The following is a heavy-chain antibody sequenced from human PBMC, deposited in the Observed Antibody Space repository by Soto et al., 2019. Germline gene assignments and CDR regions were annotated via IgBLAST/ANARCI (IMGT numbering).Heavy chain of an antibody. V-gene: IGHV2-70*01. J-gene: IGHJ6*02. CDR1: GFSLSTSGMC. D-gene: IGHD3-3*01. CDR2: IDWDDDK. CDR3: ARIRGKGFWSGYSHYYYYYGMDV. Sequence: SGPTLVNPTQTLTLTCTFSGFSLSTSGMCVSWIRQPPGKALEWLALIDWDDDKYYSTSLKTRLTISKDTSKNQVVLTMTNMDPVDTATYYCARIRGKGFWSGYSHYYYYYGMDVWGQGTTVTVSS.